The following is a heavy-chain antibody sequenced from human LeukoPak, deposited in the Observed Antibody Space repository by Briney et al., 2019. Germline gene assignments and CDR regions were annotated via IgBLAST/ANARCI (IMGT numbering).Heavy chain of an antibody. J-gene: IGHJ6*02. CDR1: GGTFSSYA. CDR2: IIPIFGIA. Sequence: SVKVSCKASGGTFSSYAISWVRQAPGQGLEWMGGIIPIFGIANYAQKFQGRVTITADESTSTACMELSSLRSEDTAVYYCARLPLRSIAVGYYGMDVWGQGTTVTVSS. D-gene: IGHD6-6*01. CDR3: ARLPLRSIAVGYYGMDV. V-gene: IGHV1-69*13.